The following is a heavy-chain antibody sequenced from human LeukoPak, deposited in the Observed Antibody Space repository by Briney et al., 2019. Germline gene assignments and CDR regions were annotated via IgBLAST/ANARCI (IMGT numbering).Heavy chain of an antibody. Sequence: PGGSLRLSCVASGFTFSRYWMSWVRQAPGKGLEWVANIKQDGSVKYSVDSVRGRFTISRDNAKNSLYLQMNSLRAEDTAVYYCAELGITMIGGVWGKGTTVTISS. D-gene: IGHD3-10*02. CDR3: AELGITMIGGV. V-gene: IGHV3-7*01. CDR1: GFTFSRYW. J-gene: IGHJ6*04. CDR2: IKQDGSVK.